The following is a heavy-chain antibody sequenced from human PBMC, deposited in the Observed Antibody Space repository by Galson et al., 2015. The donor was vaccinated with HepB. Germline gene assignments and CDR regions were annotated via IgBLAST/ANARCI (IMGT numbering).Heavy chain of an antibody. CDR2: ISSSSNYI. J-gene: IGHJ4*02. CDR1: GFIFSSYS. D-gene: IGHD3-10*01. Sequence: SLRLSCAASGFIFSSYSMNWVRRAPGEGLEWVSSISSSSNYIYYADSVKGRFTISRDNAENSLYLQMNSLRAEDTALYYCAREVDDYGSGSYFDYWGQGTLVTVSS. CDR3: AREVDDYGSGSYFDY. V-gene: IGHV3-21*01.